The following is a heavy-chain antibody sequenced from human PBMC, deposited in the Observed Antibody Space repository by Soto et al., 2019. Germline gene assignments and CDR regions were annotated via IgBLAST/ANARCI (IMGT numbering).Heavy chain of an antibody. V-gene: IGHV1-2*04. D-gene: IGHD1-26*01. J-gene: IGHJ6*02. CDR3: ARATVPEYYYYGMDV. CDR1: GYTFTGYY. CDR2: INPNSGGT. Sequence: WASVKVSCKASGYTFTGYYMHWVRQAPGQGLEWMGWINPNSGGTNYAQKFQGWVTMTRDTSISTAYMELSRLRSDDTAVYYCARATVPEYYYYGMDVWGQGTTVTVSS.